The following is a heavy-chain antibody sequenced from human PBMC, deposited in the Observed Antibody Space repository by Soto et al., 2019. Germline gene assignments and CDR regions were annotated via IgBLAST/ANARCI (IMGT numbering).Heavy chain of an antibody. CDR2: TNPIFGTA. V-gene: IGHV1-69*01. CDR3: ARESSSGPHVYWLLSLNCCDP. Sequence: QVQMVQSGAEVKKPGSSVTVSCKASGGTFSSYAISWVRPAPGPGLEWMGGTNPIFGTANYAQKFQGRVTITANESTSTAYMELRSLRAEDTAMYYCARESSSGPHVYWLLSLNCCDPWGQGTLVTVSS. CDR1: GGTFSSYA. D-gene: IGHD3-9*01. J-gene: IGHJ5*02.